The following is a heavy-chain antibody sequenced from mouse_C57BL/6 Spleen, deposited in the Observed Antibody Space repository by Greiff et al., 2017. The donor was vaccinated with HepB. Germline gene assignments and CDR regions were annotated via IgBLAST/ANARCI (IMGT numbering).Heavy chain of an antibody. D-gene: IGHD2-2*01. Sequence: VKLQESGAELVKPGASVKISCKASGYAFSSYWMNWVKQRPGKGLEWIGQIYPGDGDTNYNGKFKGKATLTADKSSSTAYMQLSSLTSEDSAVYFCARHGYYGYFDVWGTGTTVTVSS. CDR3: ARHGYYGYFDV. CDR2: IYPGDGDT. CDR1: GYAFSSYW. V-gene: IGHV1-80*01. J-gene: IGHJ1*03.